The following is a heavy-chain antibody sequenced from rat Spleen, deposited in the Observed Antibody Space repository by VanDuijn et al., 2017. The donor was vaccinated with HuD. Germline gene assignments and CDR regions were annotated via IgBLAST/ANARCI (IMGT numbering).Heavy chain of an antibody. V-gene: IGHV3-1*01. CDR2: ISYSGTT. Sequence: EVQLQESGPGLVKPSQSLSLTCSVTGYSITSNYWGWIRKFPRNKMEWIGHISYSGTTSYNPSLKSRISITRDTSKNQFFLQLNSVSTEDTATYYCARYIGNNSGFAYWGQGTLVTVSS. CDR3: ARYIGNNSGFAY. CDR1: GYSITSNY. D-gene: IGHD4-3*01. J-gene: IGHJ3*01.